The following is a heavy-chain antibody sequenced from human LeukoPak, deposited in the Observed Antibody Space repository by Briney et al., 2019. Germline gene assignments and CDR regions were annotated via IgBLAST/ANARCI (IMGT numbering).Heavy chain of an antibody. CDR2: ISGSDGST. CDR1: GFSFRSYA. CDR3: AKPTLPLQLWLLPFDY. Sequence: GGSLRLSCAASGFSFRSYAMTWVRQAPGKGLEWVSGISGSDGSTYYADSVKGRFTISRDNSKNTLYLQMNSLRAEDTAVYYCAKPTLPLQLWLLPFDYWGQGTLVTVSS. V-gene: IGHV3-23*01. J-gene: IGHJ4*02. D-gene: IGHD5-18*01.